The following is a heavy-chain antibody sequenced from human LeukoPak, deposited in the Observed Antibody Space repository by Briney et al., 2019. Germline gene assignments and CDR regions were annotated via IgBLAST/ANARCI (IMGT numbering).Heavy chain of an antibody. Sequence: PSETLSLTCIVSGGFISSYYWNWIRQPPGKGLEWIGNIFYRGATNYNPSLRSRITMSVDTSKNQFSLKLSSVTAADTAMYYCARARDWSAGSWFDPWGQGILVTVS. J-gene: IGHJ5*02. CDR2: IFYRGAT. CDR1: GGFISSYY. CDR3: ARARDWSAGSWFDP. V-gene: IGHV4-59*01. D-gene: IGHD3/OR15-3a*01.